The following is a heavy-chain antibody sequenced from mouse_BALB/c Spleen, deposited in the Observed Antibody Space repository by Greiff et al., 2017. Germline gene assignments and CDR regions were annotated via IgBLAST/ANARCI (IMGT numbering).Heavy chain of an antibody. D-gene: IGHD1-1*01. CDR1: VFTFSDYY. J-gene: IGHJ4*01. CDR2: ISDGGSYT. Sequence: DVKLVESGGGLVKPGGSLKLSCAASVFTFSDYYMYWVRQTPEKRLEWVATISDGGSYTYYPDSVKGRFTISRDNAKNNLYLQMSSLKSEDTAMYYCATTVVADYAMDYWGQGTSVTVSS. V-gene: IGHV5-4*02. CDR3: ATTVVADYAMDY.